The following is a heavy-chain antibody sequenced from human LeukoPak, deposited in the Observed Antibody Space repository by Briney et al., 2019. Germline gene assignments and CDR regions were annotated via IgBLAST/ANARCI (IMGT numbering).Heavy chain of an antibody. Sequence: GGSLRLSCEASGFTFSSYEMNWVRQAPGKGLEWVSAISGSGGSTYYADSVKGRLTISRDNSKNTLYLQMNSLRAEDTAVYYCARPDYYGSGRFDPWGQGTLVTVSS. V-gene: IGHV3-23*01. D-gene: IGHD3-10*01. J-gene: IGHJ5*02. CDR2: ISGSGGST. CDR1: GFTFSSYE. CDR3: ARPDYYGSGRFDP.